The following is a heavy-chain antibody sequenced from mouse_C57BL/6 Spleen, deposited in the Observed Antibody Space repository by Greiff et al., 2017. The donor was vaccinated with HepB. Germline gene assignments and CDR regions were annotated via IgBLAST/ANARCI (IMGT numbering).Heavy chain of an antibody. V-gene: IGHV14-2*01. CDR3: AKGGNLAWFAY. D-gene: IGHD2-1*01. CDR2: IDPEDGET. Sequence: EVQGVESGAELVKPGASVKLSCTASGFNIKDYYIHWVKQRTEQGLEWIGRIDPEDGETKYAPKFQGKATITADTSSNTAYLQLSSLTSEDTAVYYCAKGGNLAWFAYWGQGTLVTVSA. CDR1: GFNIKDYY. J-gene: IGHJ3*01.